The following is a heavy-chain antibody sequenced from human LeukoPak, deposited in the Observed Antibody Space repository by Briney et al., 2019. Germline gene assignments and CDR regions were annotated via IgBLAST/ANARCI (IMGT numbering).Heavy chain of an antibody. Sequence: PGGSLRLSCAASGFTFSSYAMHWVRQAPGKGLEWVAVISYDGSNKYYADSVKGRFTISRDNSKNTLYLQMNSLRAEDTAVYYCARECQLWPYFDYWGQGTLVTVSS. D-gene: IGHD5-18*01. CDR1: GFTFSSYA. J-gene: IGHJ4*02. CDR3: ARECQLWPYFDY. V-gene: IGHV3-30-3*01. CDR2: ISYDGSNK.